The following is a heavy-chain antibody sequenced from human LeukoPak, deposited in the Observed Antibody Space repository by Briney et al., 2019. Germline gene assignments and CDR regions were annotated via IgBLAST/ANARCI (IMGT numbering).Heavy chain of an antibody. CDR3: ARERGQQWLVNWFDP. CDR2: IRSKANSYAT. CDR1: GFTFSGSA. J-gene: IGHJ5*02. Sequence: GGSLRLSCAASGFTFSGSAMHWVHQASGKGLEWVGRIRSKANSYATAYAASVKGRFTISRDDSKNTAYLQMNSLRAEDTAVYYCARERGQQWLVNWFDPWGQGTLVTVSS. D-gene: IGHD6-19*01. V-gene: IGHV3-73*01.